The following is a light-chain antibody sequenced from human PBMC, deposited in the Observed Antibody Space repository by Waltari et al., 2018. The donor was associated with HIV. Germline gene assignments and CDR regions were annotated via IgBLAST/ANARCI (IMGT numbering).Light chain of an antibody. V-gene: IGLV3-25*03. CDR3: QSADSSGTYYV. J-gene: IGLJ1*01. CDR2: KDN. Sequence: SYELTQPPSVSVSPGHTARITCSGDALPKQYAYWYQQKPGQAPVLVIYKDNERRSGIPERFSGSRLGTTVTLTISGVQAEDEADYYCQSADSSGTYYVFGAGTKVTVL. CDR1: ALPKQY.